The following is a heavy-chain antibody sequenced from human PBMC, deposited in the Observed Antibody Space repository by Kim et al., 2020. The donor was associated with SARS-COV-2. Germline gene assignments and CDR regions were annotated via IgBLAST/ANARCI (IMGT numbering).Heavy chain of an antibody. Sequence: TNYAQRFRGGATGTRDTSTSTLYMELTSLRSEDTAVYYCAREGESLKHFDYWGQGTLVTVSS. J-gene: IGHJ4*02. CDR2: T. D-gene: IGHD3-16*01. V-gene: IGHV1-46*01. CDR3: AREGESLKHFDY.